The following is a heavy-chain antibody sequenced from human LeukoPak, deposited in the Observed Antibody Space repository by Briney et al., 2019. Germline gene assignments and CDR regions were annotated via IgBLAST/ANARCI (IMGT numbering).Heavy chain of an antibody. Sequence: PGGSLRLSCAASGFTFSSYAMSWVRQAPGKGLEWVSAISGSGGSTYYADSVKGRFAISRDNSKNTLYLQMNSLRAEDTAVYYCAKARPAYYYGPHFDYWGQGTLVTVSS. D-gene: IGHD3-10*01. CDR1: GFTFSSYA. J-gene: IGHJ4*02. CDR3: AKARPAYYYGPHFDY. V-gene: IGHV3-23*01. CDR2: ISGSGGST.